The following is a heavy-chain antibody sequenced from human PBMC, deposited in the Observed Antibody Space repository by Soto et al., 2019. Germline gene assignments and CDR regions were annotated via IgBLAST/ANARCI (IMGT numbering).Heavy chain of an antibody. Sequence: QVQLVESGGGVVQPGRSLRLSCVASGFVFSDFAMNWVRQAPGKGLEWVAVIALDGKKKYYADSVKGRFIISRDNTKNTVFQLINSRGAEDATVYYCAKKRGMIVADIEAFDNWGQGTMVTVSS. V-gene: IGHV3-30*18. CDR3: AKKRGMIVADIEAFDN. CDR2: IALDGKKK. CDR1: GFVFSDFA. J-gene: IGHJ3*02. D-gene: IGHD3-22*01.